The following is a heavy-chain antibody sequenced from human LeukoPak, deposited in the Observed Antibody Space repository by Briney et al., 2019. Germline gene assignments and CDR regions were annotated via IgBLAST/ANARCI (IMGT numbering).Heavy chain of an antibody. D-gene: IGHD4-4*01. CDR2: IYYSGST. CDR1: GGSFSGYY. V-gene: IGHV4-39*01. CDR3: ARQGSGYSNYAPTNWFDP. J-gene: IGHJ5*02. Sequence: SETLSLTCAVYGGSFSGYYWGWIRQPPGKGLEWIGSIYYSGSTYYNPSLKSRVTISVDTSKNQFSLKLSSVTAADTAVYYCARQGSGYSNYAPTNWFDPWGQGTLVTVSS.